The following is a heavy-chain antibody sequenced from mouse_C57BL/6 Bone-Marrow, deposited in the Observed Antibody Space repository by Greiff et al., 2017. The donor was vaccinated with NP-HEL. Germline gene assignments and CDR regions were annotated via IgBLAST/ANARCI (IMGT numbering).Heavy chain of an antibody. V-gene: IGHV8-8*01. Sequence: QVQLKESGPGILQPSQTLSLTCSFSGFSLSTFGMGVGWIRQPSGKGLEWLAHIWWDDDKYYNPALKSRLTISKDTSKTQVFLNIANVDAADTATYYCARMEGGYWYFDVWGTGTTVTVSS. CDR3: ARMEGGYWYFDV. CDR1: GFSLSTFGMG. J-gene: IGHJ1*03. CDR2: IWWDDDK.